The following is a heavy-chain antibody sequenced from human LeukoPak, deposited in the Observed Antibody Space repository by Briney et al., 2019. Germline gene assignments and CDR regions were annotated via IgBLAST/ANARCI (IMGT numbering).Heavy chain of an antibody. D-gene: IGHD2-15*01. CDR3: ARVDCSGGSCLFDY. J-gene: IGHJ4*02. CDR2: ISYDGSNK. CDR1: GFTFSSYS. Sequence: GGSLRLSCAASGFTFSSYSMNWVRQAPGKGLEWVAVISYDGSNKYYADSVKGRFTISRDNSKNTLYLQMNSLRAEDTAVYYCARVDCSGGSCLFDYWGQGTLVTVSS. V-gene: IGHV3-30*03.